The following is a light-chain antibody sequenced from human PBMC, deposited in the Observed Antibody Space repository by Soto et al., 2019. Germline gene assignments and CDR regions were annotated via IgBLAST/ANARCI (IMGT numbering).Light chain of an antibody. CDR1: QNINNN. CDR3: QQSGDSKWT. CDR2: DAS. J-gene: IGKJ1*01. Sequence: EIVMTQSPATLSLSPGARATLFCRASQNINNNLAWYQQKPGQAPRLLIYDASNRAPGIPDRFSGSVSGIDVTITISSLQNEDGAVYYCQQSGDSKWTFGQGTKVDIK. V-gene: IGKV3D-15*01.